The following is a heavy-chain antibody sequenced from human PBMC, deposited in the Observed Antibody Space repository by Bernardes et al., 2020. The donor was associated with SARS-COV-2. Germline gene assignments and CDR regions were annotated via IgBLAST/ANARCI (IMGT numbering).Heavy chain of an antibody. CDR3: ARDLFSRFLFSSAQRYFDL. CDR1: GGSVSSGSYY. CDR2: IYYSGST. D-gene: IGHD3-3*01. Sequence: SETLSLTCTVSGGSVSSGSYYWSWIRQPPGKGLEWIGYIYYSGSTNYNPSLKSRVTISVDTSKNQFSLKLSSVTAADTAVYYCARDLFSRFLFSSAQRYFDLWGRGTLVTVSS. V-gene: IGHV4-61*01. J-gene: IGHJ2*01.